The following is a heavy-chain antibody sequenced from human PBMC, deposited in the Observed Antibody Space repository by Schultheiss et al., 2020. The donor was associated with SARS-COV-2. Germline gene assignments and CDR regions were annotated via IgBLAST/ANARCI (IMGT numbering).Heavy chain of an antibody. D-gene: IGHD3-10*01. CDR1: GFTFSDYY. J-gene: IGHJ4*02. V-gene: IGHV3-11*04. CDR3: ARDLRGSGSYCDY. Sequence: GGSLRLSCAASGFTFSDYYMSWIRQAPGKGLEWVSVISASGGSTYYADSVKGRFTISRDNAKNSLYLQMNSLRAEDTAVYYCARDLRGSGSYCDYWGQGTLVTVSS. CDR2: ISASGGST.